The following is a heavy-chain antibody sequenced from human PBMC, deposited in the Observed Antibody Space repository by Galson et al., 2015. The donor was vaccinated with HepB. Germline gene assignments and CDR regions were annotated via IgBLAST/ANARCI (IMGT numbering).Heavy chain of an antibody. CDR2: ISYDGSNK. D-gene: IGHD3-10*01. J-gene: IGHJ6*02. Sequence: SLRLSCAASGFTFSSYGMHWVRQAPGKGLEWVAGISYDGSNKYTADSVKVRFTISRDNSKNTMYLQLNRIRAEDTAVDYCAKVKVRENNNYYYGMDVWGQGTTVTVSS. CDR1: GFTFSSYG. V-gene: IGHV3-30*18. CDR3: AKVKVRENNNYYYGMDV.